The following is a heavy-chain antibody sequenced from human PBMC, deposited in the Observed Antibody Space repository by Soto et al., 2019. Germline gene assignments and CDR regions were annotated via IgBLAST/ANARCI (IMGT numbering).Heavy chain of an antibody. CDR2: LPEIGTNT. J-gene: IGHJ4*02. Sequence: GGSLRLSCAASGFTFSNYGMSWVRQAPGKGLEWVSALPEIGTNTYYADSVKGRFTISRDNSKNTLFLQINNPRAGDTAVYYCAKKSGVGATWYFDYWGQGTLVTVSS. CDR3: AKKSGVGATWYFDY. V-gene: IGHV3-23*01. CDR1: GFTFSNYG. D-gene: IGHD1-26*01.